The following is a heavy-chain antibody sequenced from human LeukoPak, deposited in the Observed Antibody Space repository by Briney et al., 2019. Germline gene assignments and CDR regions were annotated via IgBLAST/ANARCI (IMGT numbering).Heavy chain of an antibody. J-gene: IGHJ4*02. CDR2: ISSSSSYI. V-gene: IGHV3-21*01. CDR1: GFTFSSYS. Sequence: GGSLRLSCAASGFTFSSYSMNWVRQAPGKGLEWVSSISSSSSYIYYADSVKGRFTISRDNAKNSLYLQMNSLRAEDTAVYYCARDEIVVVVAATGHFDYWGQGTLVTVSS. D-gene: IGHD2-15*01. CDR3: ARDEIVVVVAATGHFDY.